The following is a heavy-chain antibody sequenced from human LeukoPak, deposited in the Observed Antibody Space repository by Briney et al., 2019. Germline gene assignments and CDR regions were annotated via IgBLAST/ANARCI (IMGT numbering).Heavy chain of an antibody. CDR3: AKDRMGAYFTIPDY. J-gene: IGHJ4*02. Sequence: PGGSLRLSCAASGFTFSSYAMSWVRQAPGKGLEWVSGISWNGDIKGYADSVKVRFTISRDNAQNSLYLQINSLRPEDTAFYSCAKDRMGAYFTIPDYWGQGTLVTASS. V-gene: IGHV3-9*01. CDR2: ISWNGDIK. D-gene: IGHD2/OR15-2a*01. CDR1: GFTFSSYA.